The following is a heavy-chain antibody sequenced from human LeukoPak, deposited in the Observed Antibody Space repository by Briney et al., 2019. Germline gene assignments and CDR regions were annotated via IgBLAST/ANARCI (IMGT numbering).Heavy chain of an antibody. CDR1: GYTFTGYY. V-gene: IGHV1-2*02. D-gene: IGHD2-2*02. Sequence: ASVKVSCKASGYTFTGYYMHWVRQAPGQGLEWMGWTNPNSGGTNYAQKFQGRVTMTRDTSISTAYMELSRLRSDDTAVYYCARGPSFIVVVPAAIPGWFDPWGQGTLVTVSS. CDR3: ARGPSFIVVVPAAIPGWFDP. J-gene: IGHJ5*02. CDR2: TNPNSGGT.